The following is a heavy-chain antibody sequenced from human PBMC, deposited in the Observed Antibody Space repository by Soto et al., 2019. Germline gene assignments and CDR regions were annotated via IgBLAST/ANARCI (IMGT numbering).Heavy chain of an antibody. CDR3: ARHGYNAFPSDY. CDR1: GGSISSSSYY. Sequence: SETLSLTCTVSGGSISSSSYYWGWIHQPPGKGLEWIGSIYYSVSTDYNPSLKSRVTISVDTSKNHFSLKLSSVTAADTAVYYCARHGYNAFPSDYWGKGTLVTVSS. D-gene: IGHD5-12*01. J-gene: IGHJ4*02. CDR2: IYYSVST. V-gene: IGHV4-39*01.